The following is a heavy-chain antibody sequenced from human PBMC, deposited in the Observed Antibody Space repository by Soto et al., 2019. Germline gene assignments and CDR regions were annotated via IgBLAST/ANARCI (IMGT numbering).Heavy chain of an antibody. CDR1: GCTFTSYG. V-gene: IGHV1-18*01. D-gene: IGHD1-26*01. Sequence: QVQLVQSGAEVKKPGASVKVYCKASGCTFTSYGIIWVRQAPGQGLEWMGWISAYNGNTTYAQKLQGRVTITTDTSTSTAYMGLRSLRADDTAVYYCTRDRGSSALDYWGQGTLVTVSS. J-gene: IGHJ4*02. CDR3: TRDRGSSALDY. CDR2: ISAYNGNT.